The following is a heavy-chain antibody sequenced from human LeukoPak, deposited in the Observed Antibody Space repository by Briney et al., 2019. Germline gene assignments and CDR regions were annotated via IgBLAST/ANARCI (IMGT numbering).Heavy chain of an antibody. CDR2: IIPIFGTA. Sequence: SVKVSCKTSGYTFTSFDINWVRQAPGQGLEWMGGIIPIFGTANYAQKFQGRVTITADESTSTAHMELSSLRSEDTAVYYCARAVNQLRYFDWLLNYWGQGTLVTVSS. J-gene: IGHJ4*02. D-gene: IGHD3-9*01. V-gene: IGHV1-69*13. CDR3: ARAVNQLRYFDWLLNY. CDR1: GYTFTSFD.